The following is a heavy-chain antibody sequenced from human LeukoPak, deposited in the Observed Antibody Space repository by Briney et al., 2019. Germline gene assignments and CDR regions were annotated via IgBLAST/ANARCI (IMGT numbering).Heavy chain of an antibody. CDR3: ARGFYRVRHDQSTYYFVH. V-gene: IGHV3-33*01. CDR1: GFTFSSFA. D-gene: IGHD3-16*02. CDR2: IWFDGSSK. J-gene: IGHJ4*02. Sequence: GGSLRLSCATSGFTFSSFAMHWVRQAPGKGLEWLALIWFDGSSKNYTDSVEGRFTISRDNSKNTLFLQMNSLRAEDTAVYYCARGFYRVRHDQSTYYFVHWGQGTLVNVSS.